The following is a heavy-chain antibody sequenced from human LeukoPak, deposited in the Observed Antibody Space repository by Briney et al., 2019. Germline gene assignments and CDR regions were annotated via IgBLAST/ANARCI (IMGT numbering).Heavy chain of an antibody. CDR1: GFTISGYD. CDR3: ARGPIGGWLRNGLDV. Sequence: HSGGSLRLSCAASGFTISGYDMHWVRQATGKGLEWVAAICTLYDSYYEDSVKGRFTISRENAKNSLFLQMNSLRAGDTAVYYCARGPIGGWLRNGLDVWGQGTTVTVSS. V-gene: IGHV3-13*01. D-gene: IGHD6-19*01. J-gene: IGHJ6*02. CDR2: ICTLYDS.